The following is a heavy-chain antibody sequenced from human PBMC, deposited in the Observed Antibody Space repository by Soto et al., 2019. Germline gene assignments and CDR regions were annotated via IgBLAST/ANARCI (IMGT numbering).Heavy chain of an antibody. Sequence: VGSLTLSCAASGLTFTRHSMNCVRQAPGKGLEWVSSISSATNYKNYGDSMKGRLTTSRDNAKNSLDLEMKSLRAEDTAVYYCARECEDLTSNFDYWGQGTLVTVSS. CDR3: ARECEDLTSNFDY. CDR1: GLTFTRHS. CDR2: ISSATNYK. J-gene: IGHJ4*02. V-gene: IGHV3-21*06.